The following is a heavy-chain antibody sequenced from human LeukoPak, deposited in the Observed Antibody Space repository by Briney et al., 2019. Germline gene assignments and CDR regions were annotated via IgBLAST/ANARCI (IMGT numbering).Heavy chain of an antibody. D-gene: IGHD4-17*01. V-gene: IGHV4-30-4*01. CDR2: IYYSGST. J-gene: IGHJ4*02. Sequence: ASETLSLTCTVSGGSISSGDYYWSWIRQPPGKGLEWIGYIYYSGSTYYNPSLKSRVTISVDTSKNQFSLKLSSVTAADTAVYYCARDRGDYSDIDYWGQGTLVTVSS. CDR1: GGSISSGDYY. CDR3: ARDRGDYSDIDY.